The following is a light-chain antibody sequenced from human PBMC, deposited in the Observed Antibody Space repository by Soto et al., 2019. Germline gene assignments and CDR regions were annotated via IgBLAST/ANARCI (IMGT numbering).Light chain of an antibody. CDR2: GAS. J-gene: IGKJ1*01. CDR1: QSVSTN. Sequence: IVMTQSPATLSVSPGQRATLSCRASQSVSTNLAWYQQKPGQAPRLLIYGASTRATGIPARFSGSGSGTEVTLTISGLQSDDFGVYYCQQYSNWPPWTFGQGTRVDFK. CDR3: QQYSNWPPWT. V-gene: IGKV3D-15*01.